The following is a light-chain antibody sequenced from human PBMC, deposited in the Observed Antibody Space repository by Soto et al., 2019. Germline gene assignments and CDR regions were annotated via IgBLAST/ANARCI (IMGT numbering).Light chain of an antibody. J-gene: IGKJ1*01. CDR3: HQFGDSPQT. V-gene: IGKV3-20*01. CDR1: QSLSVSY. CDR2: GTS. Sequence: EIVLTQSPGTLSLSPGDRATLSCRASQSLSVSYMAWHQQRPGQAPRLLIYGTSTRAAGVPDRFSGSGSGTDFTLAISRLEPEDFAVYYCHQFGDSPQTFGQGTNVDI.